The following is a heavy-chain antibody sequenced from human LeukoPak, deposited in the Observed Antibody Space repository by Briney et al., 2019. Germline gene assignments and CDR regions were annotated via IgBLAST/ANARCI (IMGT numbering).Heavy chain of an antibody. V-gene: IGHV1-69*04. CDR3: ARSSMYSSSWDY. J-gene: IGHJ4*02. D-gene: IGHD6-13*01. Sequence: SVKVSCKASGGTFSSYAISWVRQAPGQGLEWMGRIIPILGIANYAQKFQGRVTITADKSTSTAYMGLSSLRSEDTAVYYCARSSMYSSSWDYWGQGTLVTVSS. CDR1: GGTFSSYA. CDR2: IIPILGIA.